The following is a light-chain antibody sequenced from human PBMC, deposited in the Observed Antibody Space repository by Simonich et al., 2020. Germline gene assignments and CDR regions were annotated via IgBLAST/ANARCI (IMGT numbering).Light chain of an antibody. CDR3: QQYYSTPYT. J-gene: IGKJ2*01. Sequence: DLVMTQSPDSLAVSLDERATINCKSSQSVLYSSNNKNYLACYQQKPGQPPKLLIYWASTRESVVPDRFSGSGSGTDFTLTISSLQAEDVAVYYCQQYYSTPYTFGQGTKLEIK. V-gene: IGKV4-1*01. CDR1: QSVLYSSNNKNY. CDR2: WAS.